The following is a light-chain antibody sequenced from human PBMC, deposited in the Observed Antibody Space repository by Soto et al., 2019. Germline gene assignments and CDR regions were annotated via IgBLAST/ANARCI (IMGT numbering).Light chain of an antibody. J-gene: IGKJ2*01. Sequence: DIQMTQSPSSLPASVGDRVTIICRARQGIRNDLGWYQQKPGKAPKRLIYAASSLDGGVASRFSGSGSGTEFALTIGSLQREDFATYYCLQHNTYPYTCGQGTKLEIK. CDR1: QGIRND. V-gene: IGKV1-17*01. CDR3: LQHNTYPYT. CDR2: AAS.